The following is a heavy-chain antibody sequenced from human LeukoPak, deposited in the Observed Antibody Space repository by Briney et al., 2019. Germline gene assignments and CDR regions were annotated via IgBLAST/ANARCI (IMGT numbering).Heavy chain of an antibody. V-gene: IGHV3-48*01. CDR3: TRVLYSSGWYGDHY. CDR1: GFTFSNAW. D-gene: IGHD6-19*01. CDR2: ISSSSSTI. J-gene: IGHJ4*02. Sequence: PGGSLRLSCAASGFTFSNAWMSWVRQAPGKGLEWVSYISSSSSTIYYADSVKGRFTISRDNAKNSLYLQMNSLRAEDTAVYYCTRVLYSSGWYGDHYWGQGTLVTVSS.